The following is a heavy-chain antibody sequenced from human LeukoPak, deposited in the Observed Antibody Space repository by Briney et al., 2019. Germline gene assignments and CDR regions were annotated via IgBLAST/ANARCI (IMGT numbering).Heavy chain of an antibody. D-gene: IGHD2-2*02. V-gene: IGHV1-2*02. Sequence: ASVKVSCKVSGYTLTELSMHWVRQAPGQGLEWMGWINPNSGGTNYAQKFQGRVTMTRDTSISTAYMELSRLRSDDTAVYYCASHPYTGNYYYGMDVWGQGTTVTVSS. J-gene: IGHJ6*02. CDR3: ASHPYTGNYYYGMDV. CDR1: GYTLTELS. CDR2: INPNSGGT.